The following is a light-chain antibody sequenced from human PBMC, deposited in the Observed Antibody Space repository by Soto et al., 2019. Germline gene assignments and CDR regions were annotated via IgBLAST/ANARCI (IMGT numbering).Light chain of an antibody. CDR2: KAS. J-gene: IGKJ2*01. CDR3: QQYNSYPYT. CDR1: QSINSW. Sequence: DNQMTQSPSTLSASVGDRVTITCRASQSINSWLAWYQQKPGKAPKLLIYKASSLESGVPSRFSGSGSATEFTLTISSLHPDDFATYYCQQYNSYPYTFGQGTKLEIK. V-gene: IGKV1-5*03.